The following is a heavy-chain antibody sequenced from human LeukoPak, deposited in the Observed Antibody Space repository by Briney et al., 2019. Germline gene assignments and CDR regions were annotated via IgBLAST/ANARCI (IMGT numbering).Heavy chain of an antibody. CDR3: ARQGPHYDILPGPSDAFDI. CDR2: IYPGDSDT. CDR1: GYSFTSYW. J-gene: IGHJ3*02. Sequence: GESLKISCKGSGYSFTSYWIGWVRQMPGKGLEWMGIIYPGDSDTRYSPSFQGQVTISADKSISTAYLQWSSLKASDTAMYYCARQGPHYDILPGPSDAFDIWGQGTMVTVSS. V-gene: IGHV5-51*01. D-gene: IGHD3-9*01.